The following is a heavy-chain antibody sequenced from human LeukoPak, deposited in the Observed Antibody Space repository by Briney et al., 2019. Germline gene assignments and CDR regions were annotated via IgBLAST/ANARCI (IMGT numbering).Heavy chain of an antibody. Sequence: PSETLSLTCTVSGGSIGSYYWSWIRQRPGKGLEWIGYIYYSGSTNYNPSLKSRVTISVDTSKNQFSLKLSSVTAADTAVYYCARDGQTVTMLRGVPDAFDIWGQGTMVTVSS. J-gene: IGHJ3*02. CDR1: GGSIGSYY. V-gene: IGHV4-59*12. CDR2: IYYSGST. CDR3: ARDGQTVTMLRGVPDAFDI. D-gene: IGHD3-10*01.